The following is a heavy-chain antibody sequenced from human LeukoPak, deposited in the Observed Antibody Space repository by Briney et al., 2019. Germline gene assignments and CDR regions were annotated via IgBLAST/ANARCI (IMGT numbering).Heavy chain of an antibody. CDR3: AKDNRGYFDF. CDR2: ISYNGRNN. Sequence: GRSLRLSCAASGLTFSSYGMHWVRQAPGKGLEWVALISYNGRNNYYADSVKGRFTISRDNSKNTLYLQVSSLRTEDTAVYFCAKDNRGYFDFWGQGTLVTVSS. J-gene: IGHJ4*02. V-gene: IGHV3-30*18. D-gene: IGHD3-16*01. CDR1: GLTFSSYG.